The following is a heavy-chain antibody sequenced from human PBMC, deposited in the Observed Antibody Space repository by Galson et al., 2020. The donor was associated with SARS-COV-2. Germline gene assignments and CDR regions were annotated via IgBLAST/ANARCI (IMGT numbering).Heavy chain of an antibody. CDR2: ISSSGRYI. CDR1: GFKFSDYF. D-gene: IGHD2-15*01. J-gene: IGHJ1*01. Sequence: NSGGSLRLSCAASGFKFSDYFMSWVRQAPGKGLGWVPYISSSGRYINYVDSVKGRFPISRDNAKNSLKLQMNSLRVEDTAVYYCARVGDCSGGICYGAEYFQHWGQGTLVTVSS. V-gene: IGHV3-11*04. CDR3: ARVGDCSGGICYGAEYFQH.